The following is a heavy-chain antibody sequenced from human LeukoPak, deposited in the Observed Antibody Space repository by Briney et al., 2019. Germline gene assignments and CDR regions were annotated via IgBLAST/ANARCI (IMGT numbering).Heavy chain of an antibody. CDR2: IKQDGSEK. D-gene: IGHD5-18*01. V-gene: IGHV3-7*01. CDR3: ARAVYSYTFDY. J-gene: IGHJ4*02. Sequence: PGGSLRLSCTASGFTFGDYAMSWFRQAPGKGLEWVANIKQDGSEKYYVDSVKGRFTISRDNAKNSLYLQMNSLRAEDTAVYYCARAVYSYTFDYWGQGTLVTVSS. CDR1: GFTFGDYA.